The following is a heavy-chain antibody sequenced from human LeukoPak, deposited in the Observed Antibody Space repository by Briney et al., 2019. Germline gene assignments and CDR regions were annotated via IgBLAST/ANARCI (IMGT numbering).Heavy chain of an antibody. D-gene: IGHD5-24*01. CDR2: IYPGDVDV. Sequence: GESLKISCKGSGYSFTSYWIGWVRQMPGKGLEWMGIIYPGDVDVRYSPSFQGQVTMSVDNSISTAYLQWSSLKASDTAMYYCARHRGPTYYYYGMGVWGQGTTVTVSS. V-gene: IGHV5-51*01. J-gene: IGHJ6*02. CDR3: ARHRGPTYYYYGMGV. CDR1: GYSFTSYW.